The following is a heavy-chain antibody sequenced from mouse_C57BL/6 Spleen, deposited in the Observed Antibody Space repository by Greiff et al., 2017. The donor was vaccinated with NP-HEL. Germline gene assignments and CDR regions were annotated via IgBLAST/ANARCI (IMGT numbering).Heavy chain of an antibody. CDR3: ARGYSFDY. Sequence: QVHVKQSGPELVKPGASVKISCKASGYTFTDYYINWVKQRPGQGLEGIGWIYPGSGNTKYNEKFKGKATLTVDTSSSTAYMQLSSLTSEDSAVYFCARGYSFDYWGQGTTLTVSS. CDR1: GYTFTDYY. V-gene: IGHV1-84*01. CDR2: IYPGSGNT. J-gene: IGHJ2*01.